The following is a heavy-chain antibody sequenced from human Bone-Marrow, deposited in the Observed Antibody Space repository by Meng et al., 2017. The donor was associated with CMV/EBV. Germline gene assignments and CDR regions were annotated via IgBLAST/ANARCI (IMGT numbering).Heavy chain of an antibody. D-gene: IGHD1-26*01. CDR1: GGSFSGYY. CDR2: INHSGST. V-gene: IGHV4-34*01. CDR3: ARVPKYSGSYSHYYYYGMDV. J-gene: IGHJ6*02. Sequence: GSLRLSCAVYGGSFSGYYWSWIRQPPGKGLEWIGEINHSGSTNYNPSLKSRVTISVDTSKNQFSLKLSSVTAADTAVYYCARVPKYSGSYSHYYYYGMDVWGQGTTVTVSS.